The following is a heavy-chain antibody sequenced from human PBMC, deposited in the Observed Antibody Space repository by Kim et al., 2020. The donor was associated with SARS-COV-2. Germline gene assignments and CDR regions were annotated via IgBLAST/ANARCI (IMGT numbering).Heavy chain of an antibody. CDR2: VSGRIGST. CDR1: GFTFSSYA. CDR3: ARRGYYDSGPFDI. V-gene: IGHV3-23*01. Sequence: GGSLRLSCAASGFTFSSYAMGWVRQAPGKGLDWVSAVSGRIGSTYYTDSVKGRFTISRDNSKSTLYLQMNSLRAEDTAVYYCARRGYYDSGPFDIWGQGTVVIVSS. D-gene: IGHD3-10*01. J-gene: IGHJ3*02.